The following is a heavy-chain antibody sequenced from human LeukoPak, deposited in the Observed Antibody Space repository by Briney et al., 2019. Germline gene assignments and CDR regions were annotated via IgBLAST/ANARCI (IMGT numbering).Heavy chain of an antibody. D-gene: IGHD3-22*01. Sequence: SETLSLTCTVSGDSMNSSNWWSWVRQSPGKGLEWIGEIYQGGRTNYKSSLKSRVSISVDKSRNQLSLKLTSVTAADTAVYYCARGDASGYPDYWGQGTLVTVSS. CDR1: GDSMNSSNW. J-gene: IGHJ4*02. V-gene: IGHV4-4*02. CDR2: IYQGGRT. CDR3: ARGDASGYPDY.